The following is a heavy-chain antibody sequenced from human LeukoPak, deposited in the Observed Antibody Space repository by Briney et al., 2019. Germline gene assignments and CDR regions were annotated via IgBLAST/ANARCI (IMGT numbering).Heavy chain of an antibody. Sequence: ASVKVSCKASGYTFTSYDINWVRQATGQGLEWMGWMNPNSGNIGYAQNFQGRVTITRDTSISTVYMELSSLRSEDTAVYYCARGHLQAPVNSTRWYRASNWFDPWGQGTLVTVSS. CDR3: ARGHLQAPVNSTRWYRASNWFDP. D-gene: IGHD6-13*01. J-gene: IGHJ5*02. CDR2: MNPNSGNI. CDR1: GYTFTSYD. V-gene: IGHV1-8*03.